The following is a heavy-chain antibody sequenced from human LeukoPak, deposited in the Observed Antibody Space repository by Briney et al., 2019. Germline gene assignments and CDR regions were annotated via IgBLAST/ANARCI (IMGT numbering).Heavy chain of an antibody. CDR2: MSPNSGDT. D-gene: IGHD7-27*01. Sequence: ASVKVSCKASGYTFTSYDYNWVRHATGQGPEWMGWMSPNSGDTGYAKKFQDRVTMTRNTSISTAYTELSSLRSDDTAVYSCARGPPNWGYYYWGPGTLVTVSS. CDR3: ARGPPNWGYYY. J-gene: IGHJ4*02. V-gene: IGHV1-8*01. CDR1: GYTFTSYD.